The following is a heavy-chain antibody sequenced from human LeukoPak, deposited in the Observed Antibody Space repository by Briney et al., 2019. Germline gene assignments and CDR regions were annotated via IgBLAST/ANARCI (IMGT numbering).Heavy chain of an antibody. D-gene: IGHD3-16*01. CDR2: IIDNGYIA. J-gene: IGHJ6*03. V-gene: IGHV3-23*01. Sequence: GGSLRLSCAASGFTFSSYAMSGVRQAPGKGLEWVSGIIDNGYIAYYANSVRGRFTISRDNSKNTLFLQMNSLRAEDTAVYYCAKLGGQEVHNYYVAVWGKGTTVAVSS. CDR3: AKLGGQEVHNYYVAV. CDR1: GFTFSSYA.